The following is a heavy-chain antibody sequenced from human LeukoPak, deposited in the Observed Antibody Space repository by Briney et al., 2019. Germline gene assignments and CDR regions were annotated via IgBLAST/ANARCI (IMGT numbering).Heavy chain of an antibody. J-gene: IGHJ4*02. CDR1: GFTFMNYV. D-gene: IGHD3-10*01. CDR2: TSSDLNVK. CDR3: AREGYYGSGSPPSLYFDY. Sequence: GGSLRLSCAASGFTFMNYVIHWVRQAPGKGLEWVAVTSSDLNVKLYADSVKGRFTISRDNSRSTLYLQMNSLRPEDTAIYYCAREGYYGSGSPPSLYFDYWGQGTLVTVSS. V-gene: IGHV3-30-3*01.